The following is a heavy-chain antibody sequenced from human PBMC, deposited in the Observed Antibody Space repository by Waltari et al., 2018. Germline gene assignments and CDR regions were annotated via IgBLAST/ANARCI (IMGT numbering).Heavy chain of an antibody. J-gene: IGHJ4*02. CDR2: INPNGGGK. CDR1: GYTFTGYY. D-gene: IGHD3-16*02. Sequence: QVQLVQSGAEVKKPGASVKVSCKASGYTFTGYYMHWVRQAPGQGLEWRGRINPNGGGKNDEKKFQGRDTMTRNTSISTAYMELSALRFEDTAVYYCETGGGGSYLPARYWGQGTLVTVSS. V-gene: IGHV1-2*06. CDR3: ETGGGGSYLPARY.